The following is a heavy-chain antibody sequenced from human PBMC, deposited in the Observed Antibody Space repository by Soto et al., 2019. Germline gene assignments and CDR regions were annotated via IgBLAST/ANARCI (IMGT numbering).Heavy chain of an antibody. CDR3: AKKGPVPNDNGMDV. D-gene: IGHD1-1*01. CDR2: ITGGGYGT. J-gene: IGHJ6*02. CDR1: GFTFDNYV. V-gene: IGHV3-23*01. Sequence: EVQLLESGGGLGQPGGSLRLSCAASGFTFDNYVMRWVRQSPGKGLEWVSSITGGGYGTYYADTVKGRFTISRDNFKSTLYLQMNSLRAKDTAVYYCAKKGPVPNDNGMDVWGQGTTVTVSS.